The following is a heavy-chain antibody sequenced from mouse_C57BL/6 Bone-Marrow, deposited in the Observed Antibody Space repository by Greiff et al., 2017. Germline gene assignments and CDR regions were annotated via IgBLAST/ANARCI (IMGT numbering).Heavy chain of an antibody. CDR3: ARVGAYYRDFDD. V-gene: IGHV1-81*01. CDR2: IYPRSGNT. CDR1: GYTFTSYG. J-gene: IGHJ2*01. D-gene: IGHD2-14*01. Sequence: VQLQQSGAELARPGASVKLSCKASGYTFTSYGISWVKQRTGQGLEWIGEIYPRSGNTYYNKKFKGKATLTADKSSSTAYMELRSLTSEDSAVYFCARVGAYYRDFDDWGQGTTLTVSS.